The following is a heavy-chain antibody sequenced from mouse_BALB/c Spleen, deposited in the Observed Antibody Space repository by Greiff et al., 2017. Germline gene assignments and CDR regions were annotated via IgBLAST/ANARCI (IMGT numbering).Heavy chain of an antibody. CDR1: GYSFTSYY. D-gene: IGHD2-3*01. Sequence: EVQLQESGPELMKPGASVKISCKASGYSFTSYYMHWVKQSHGKSLEWIGYIDPFNGGTSYNQKFKGKATLTVDKSSSTAYMHLSSLTSEDSAVYYCARFDGYYAPFDYWGQGTTLTVSS. CDR2: IDPFNGGT. V-gene: IGHV1S135*01. CDR3: ARFDGYYAPFDY. J-gene: IGHJ2*01.